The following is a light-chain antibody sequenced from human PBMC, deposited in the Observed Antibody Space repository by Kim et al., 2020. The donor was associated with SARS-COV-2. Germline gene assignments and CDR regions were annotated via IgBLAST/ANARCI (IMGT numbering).Light chain of an antibody. CDR1: SNNVGGYNN. CDR2: EVG. J-gene: IGLJ1*01. V-gene: IGLV2-8*01. Sequence: TSSCRATSNNVGGYNNVSCYQQHPANAPKHMIYEVGTQPSGVPDRFSASKSGSTASLTVSGRQAEDEADYYCSSYAGSKSYVFGTGTKVTVL. CDR3: SSYAGSKSYV.